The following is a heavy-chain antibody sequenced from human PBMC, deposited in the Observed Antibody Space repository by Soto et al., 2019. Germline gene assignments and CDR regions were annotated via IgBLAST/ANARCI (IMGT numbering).Heavy chain of an antibody. V-gene: IGHV4-30-2*01. Sequence: PSETLSLTCAVSGGSISSGGYSWSWIRQPPGKGLEWIGYIYHSGSTYYNPSLKSRVTISVDRSKNQFFLKLSSVTAADTAGYYCGRVSSPWGKRTMGTVS. J-gene: IGHJ5*02. CDR3: GRVSSP. CDR1: GGSISSGGYS. CDR2: IYHSGST.